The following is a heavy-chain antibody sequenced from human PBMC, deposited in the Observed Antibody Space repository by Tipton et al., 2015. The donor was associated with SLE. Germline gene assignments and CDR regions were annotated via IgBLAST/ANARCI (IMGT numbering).Heavy chain of an antibody. CDR2: IRNDGSKT. J-gene: IGHJ4*02. D-gene: IGHD1-1*01. CDR1: GFTFTNYG. V-gene: IGHV3-30*02. Sequence: SLRLSCVASGFTFTNYGLHWIRQAPGKGLEWLTFIRNDGSKTYYADSVKGRFTVSRDDSRNTLYLQMSSLRSDDSGVYYCVRDPTLGTRITWGQGTLVTVSS. CDR3: VRDPTLGTRIT.